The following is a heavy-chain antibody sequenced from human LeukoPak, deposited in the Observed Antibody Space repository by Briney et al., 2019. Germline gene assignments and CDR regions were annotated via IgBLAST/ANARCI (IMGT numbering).Heavy chain of an antibody. V-gene: IGHV4-59*11. Sequence: SETLSLTCAVSDASISSHYWSWIRQPPGKGLEWIGYTSGSISDNPSLKSRVAVSVDPSQNQVSLSLTSVTAADTAVYYCARVLAIFGLDTTDFYMDVWGKGTTVTVSS. J-gene: IGHJ6*03. CDR2: TSGSI. CDR3: ARVLAIFGLDTTDFYMDV. CDR1: DASISSHY. D-gene: IGHD3/OR15-3a*01.